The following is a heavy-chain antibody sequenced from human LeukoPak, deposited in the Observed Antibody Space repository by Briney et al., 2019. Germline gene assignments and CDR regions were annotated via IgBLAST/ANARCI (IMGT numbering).Heavy chain of an antibody. CDR3: AYGSGSYSPYRY. CDR2: ISYDGSNK. V-gene: IGHV3-30*03. J-gene: IGHJ4*02. D-gene: IGHD3-10*01. Sequence: GGSLRPSCAASGFTFSSYGMHWVRQAPGKGLEWVAVISYDGSNKYYADSVKGRFTISRDNSKNTLYLQMNSLRAEDTAVYYCAYGSGSYSPYRYWGQGTLVTVSS. CDR1: GFTFSSYG.